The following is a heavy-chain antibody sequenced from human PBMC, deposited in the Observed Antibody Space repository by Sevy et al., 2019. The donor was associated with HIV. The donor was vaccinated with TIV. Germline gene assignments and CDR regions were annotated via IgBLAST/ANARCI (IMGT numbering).Heavy chain of an antibody. CDR3: AKEKQQWLLQVEDYFDY. CDR1: GFTFSTYA. Sequence: GGSLRLSCAASGFTFSTYAMAWVRQAPGKGLEWVSAISGSGGSTHYADSGKGQFTISRDNSKNTMYLQMNSLRAEDTAVYYCAKEKQQWLLQVEDYFDYWGPGTLVTVSS. V-gene: IGHV3-23*01. J-gene: IGHJ4*02. D-gene: IGHD6-19*01. CDR2: ISGSGGST.